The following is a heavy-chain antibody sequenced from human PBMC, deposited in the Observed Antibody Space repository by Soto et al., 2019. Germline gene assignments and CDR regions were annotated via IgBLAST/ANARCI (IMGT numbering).Heavy chain of an antibody. CDR2: IIPIFGTA. J-gene: IGHJ4*02. D-gene: IGHD2-21*02. V-gene: IGHV1-69*13. Sequence: SVKVSCKASGGTFSSYAISWVRQVPGQGLEWMGGIIPIFGTANYAQKFQGRVTITADESTSTAYMELSSLRSEDTAVYYCAIRDPRGLCGGDCYKTPFFDYWGQGTLVTVSS. CDR1: GGTFSSYA. CDR3: AIRDPRGLCGGDCYKTPFFDY.